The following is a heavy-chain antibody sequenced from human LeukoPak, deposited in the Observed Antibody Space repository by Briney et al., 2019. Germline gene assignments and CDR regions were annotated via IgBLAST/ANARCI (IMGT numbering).Heavy chain of an antibody. V-gene: IGHV4-38-2*02. CDR2: IYHSGST. J-gene: IGHJ5*02. D-gene: IGHD3-16*01. Sequence: SETLSLTCTVSGYSISSGYYWGWIRQPPGKGLEWIGSIYHSGSTYYNPSLKSRVTISVDTSKNQFSLKLSSVTAADTAVYYCARGTMITFGGVIGFDPWGQGTLVTVSS. CDR1: GYSISSGYY. CDR3: ARGTMITFGGVIGFDP.